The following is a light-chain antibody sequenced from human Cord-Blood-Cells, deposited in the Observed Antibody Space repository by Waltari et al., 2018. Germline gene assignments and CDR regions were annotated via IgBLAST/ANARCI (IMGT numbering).Light chain of an antibody. Sequence: EIVLTQSPGTLSLSPGERATLSCMASQSVSSSYLAWYQQKPGQAPSLLIYGASSRATGIPDRFSGSGSGTDFTLTISRLEPEDFAVYYCQQYGSSLFTFGPGTKVDIK. V-gene: IGKV3-20*01. CDR3: QQYGSSLFT. CDR1: QSVSSSY. J-gene: IGKJ3*01. CDR2: GAS.